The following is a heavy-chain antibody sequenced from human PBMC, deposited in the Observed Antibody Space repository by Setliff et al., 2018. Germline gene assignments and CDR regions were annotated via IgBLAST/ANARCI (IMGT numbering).Heavy chain of an antibody. CDR2: IYWNDEK. Sequence: PTLVNPTQTLTLTCTFSGFSLSTSLVGVGWIRQPPGKALEWLALIYWNDEKRYSPSLKSRLTITKDTSKNRVVLTMTNMDPVDTATYYCAHIAGGGNSPRHDYWGQGTLVTVS. CDR1: GFSLSTSLVG. J-gene: IGHJ4*02. CDR3: AHIAGGGNSPRHDY. V-gene: IGHV2-5*01. D-gene: IGHD2-21*01.